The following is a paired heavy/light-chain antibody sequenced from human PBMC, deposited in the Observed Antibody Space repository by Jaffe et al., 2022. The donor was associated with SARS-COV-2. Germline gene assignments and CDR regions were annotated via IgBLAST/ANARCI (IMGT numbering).Heavy chain of an antibody. J-gene: IGHJ6*03. CDR1: GFTFSSYV. Sequence: QVQLVESGGGVVQPGRSLRLYCAVSGFTFSSYVMHWVRQAPGKGLEWVAVVSIDGSNKFYADSVKGRFTISRDNSKNTLFLQMNSLRPEDTAVYYCARARGYCNGGLCYGHYFYMDVWGRGTTATVSS. D-gene: IGHD2-8*02. CDR2: VSIDGSNK. CDR3: ARARGYCNGGLCYGHYFYMDV. V-gene: IGHV3-30*03.
Light chain of an antibody. CDR1: SSNIGTYD. Sequence: QSVLTQPPSASETPGQRVTISCSGSSSNIGTYDVNWYQQLPGAAPKLLIYSNNQRPSGVPDRFSGSKSGTSASLAISGLQSADEADYYCAAWDDTFWVFGGGTKVTVL. J-gene: IGLJ3*02. CDR2: SNN. CDR3: AAWDDTFWV. V-gene: IGLV1-44*01.